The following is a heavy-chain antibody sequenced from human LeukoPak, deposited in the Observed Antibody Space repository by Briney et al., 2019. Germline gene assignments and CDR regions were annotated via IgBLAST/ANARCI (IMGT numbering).Heavy chain of an antibody. J-gene: IGHJ5*02. CDR3: ARDHYDFWSGYPPGWFDP. V-gene: IGHV3-48*04. D-gene: IGHD3-3*01. Sequence: GGSLRLSCADSGFSFGPYTMNWVRQAPGKGMEWVSYISSSSDTIYYADSVKGRFTISRDNAKNSLYLQMNSLRVEDTAVYYCARDHYDFWSGYPPGWFDPWGQGTLVTVSS. CDR1: GFSFGPYT. CDR2: ISSSSDTI.